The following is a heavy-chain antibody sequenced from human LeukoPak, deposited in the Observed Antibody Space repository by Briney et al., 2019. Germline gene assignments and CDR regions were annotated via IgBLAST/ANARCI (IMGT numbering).Heavy chain of an antibody. CDR3: ARDGVVTMELDF. Sequence: SETLSLTCTVSGGSISSYYWSWIRQPAGKGLEWIGRIYPSGNTNYNPSLKSRATISLDTSNNQFSLNLKSVTAADTAMYYCARDGVVTMELDFWGQGTLVTVSS. CDR2: IYPSGNT. CDR1: GGSISSYY. D-gene: IGHD3-10*01. V-gene: IGHV4-4*07. J-gene: IGHJ4*02.